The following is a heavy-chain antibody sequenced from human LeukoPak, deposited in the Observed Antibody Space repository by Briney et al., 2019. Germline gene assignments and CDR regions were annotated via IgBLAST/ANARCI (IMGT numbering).Heavy chain of an antibody. J-gene: IGHJ4*02. V-gene: IGHV4-59*01. Sequence: PSETLSLTCTVSGGSISSYYWSWIRQPPGKGLEWIGYIYYSGSTNYNPSFKSRVTISVDTSKNQFSLKLSSMTAADTAVYYCARWSGYCSGGSCYATRGYFDYWGQGTLVTVSS. CDR2: IYYSGST. CDR1: GGSISSYY. D-gene: IGHD2-15*01. CDR3: ARWSGYCSGGSCYATRGYFDY.